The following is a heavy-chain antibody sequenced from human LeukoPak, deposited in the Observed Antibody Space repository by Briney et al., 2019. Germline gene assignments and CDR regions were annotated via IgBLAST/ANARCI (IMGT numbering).Heavy chain of an antibody. V-gene: IGHV4-59*01. D-gene: IGHD4-11*01. CDR1: GGSISSYY. J-gene: IGHJ5*02. CDR2: IYYSGST. Sequence: SETLSLTCTVSGGSISSYYWSWIRQPPGKGLEWIGYIYYSGSTNYNPSLKSRVTISVDTPKNQFSLKLSPVTAADTAVYYCARDTDAGFDPWGQGTVVTVSS. CDR3: ARDTDAGFDP.